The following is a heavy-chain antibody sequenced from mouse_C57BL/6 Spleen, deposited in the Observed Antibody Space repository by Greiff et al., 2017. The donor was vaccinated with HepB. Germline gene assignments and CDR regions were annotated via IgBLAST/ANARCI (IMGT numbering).Heavy chain of an antibody. CDR3: ARNYGSSGFAY. D-gene: IGHD1-1*01. CDR2: IYPGSGNT. J-gene: IGHJ3*01. V-gene: IGHV1-76*01. Sequence: QVQLKESGAELVRPGASVKLSCKASGYTFTDYYINWVKQRPVQGLEWIARIYPGSGNTYYNEKFKGKATLTAEKSSSTAYMQLSSLTSEDSAVYFCARNYGSSGFAYWGQGTLVTVSA. CDR1: GYTFTDYY.